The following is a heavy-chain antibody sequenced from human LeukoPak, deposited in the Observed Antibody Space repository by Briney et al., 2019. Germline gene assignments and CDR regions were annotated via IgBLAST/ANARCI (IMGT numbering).Heavy chain of an antibody. CDR1: GGSISSSYYY. Sequence: PSETLSLTCTVSGGSISSSYYYWGWIRQPPGKGLEWIGYIYYRGSTNYNPSLKSRVTISVDTSKNQFSLKLSSVTAADTAVYYCARLSGYSSGHYYSDYWGQGTLVTVSS. J-gene: IGHJ4*02. D-gene: IGHD3-22*01. CDR2: IYYRGST. V-gene: IGHV4-61*05. CDR3: ARLSGYSSGHYYSDY.